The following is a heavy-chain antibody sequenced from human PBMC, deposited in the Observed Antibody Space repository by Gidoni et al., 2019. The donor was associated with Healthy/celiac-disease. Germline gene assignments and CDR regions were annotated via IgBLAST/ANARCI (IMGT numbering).Heavy chain of an antibody. CDR1: GFTFSSDA. V-gene: IGHV3-23*01. CDR3: AKEGDQIAVAGHFDY. Sequence: EVQLLESGGGLVQPGGTLRLSCAASGFTFSSDAMRLVRQAPGKAREWVSAISGSGGSTYYADSVKGRFTISRENSKNTLYLQMNSLRAEDTAVYYCAKEGDQIAVAGHFDYWGQGTLVTVSS. J-gene: IGHJ4*02. CDR2: ISGSGGST. D-gene: IGHD6-19*01.